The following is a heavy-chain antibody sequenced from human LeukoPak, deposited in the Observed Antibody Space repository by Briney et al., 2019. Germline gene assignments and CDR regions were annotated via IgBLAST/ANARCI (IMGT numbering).Heavy chain of an antibody. D-gene: IGHD1-26*01. CDR1: GGSFSGYY. CDR3: ASVRIVGATRYFDY. Sequence: SDTLSLTCAVYGGSFSGYYWRGIRHPPGKGLEWIGEINHSGSHNYNPSLKSRVTISVDTSKNQFSLKLSSVTAADTAVYYCASVRIVGATRYFDYWGQGTLVTVSS. V-gene: IGHV4-34*01. J-gene: IGHJ4*02. CDR2: INHSGSH.